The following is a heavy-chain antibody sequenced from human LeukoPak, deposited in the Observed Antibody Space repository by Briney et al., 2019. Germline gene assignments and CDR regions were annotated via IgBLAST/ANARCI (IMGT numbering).Heavy chain of an antibody. CDR3: TTLYGSGSYY. J-gene: IGHJ4*02. D-gene: IGHD3-10*01. CDR2: IKSKSDRGTT. Sequence: GGSLRLSCAVSGFTFSNAWMSWVRQAPGKGMEWVGQIKSKSDRGTTDNAAPVKGRFTISRDDLRNTLYLQMNSLKTEDTAVYYCTTLYGSGSYYWGQGTLVTVSS. CDR1: GFTFSNAW. V-gene: IGHV3-15*01.